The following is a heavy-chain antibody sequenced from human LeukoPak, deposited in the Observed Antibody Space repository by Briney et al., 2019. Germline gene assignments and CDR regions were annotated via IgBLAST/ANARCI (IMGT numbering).Heavy chain of an antibody. J-gene: IGHJ4*02. V-gene: IGHV1-69*05. CDR1: GGTFSSYA. D-gene: IGHD3-10*01. Sequence: SVKVSCKASGGTFSSYAISWLRQAPGQGLEWMGRIIPIFGTANYAQKFQGRVTITTDESTSTAYMELSSLRSGDTAVYYCARGRGDTAIYWGQGTLVTVSS. CDR2: IIPIFGTA. CDR3: ARGRGDTAIY.